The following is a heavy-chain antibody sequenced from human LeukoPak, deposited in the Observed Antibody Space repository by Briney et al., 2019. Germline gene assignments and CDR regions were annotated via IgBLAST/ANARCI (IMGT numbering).Heavy chain of an antibody. Sequence: GESLRLSCAASGFTFSSYWMSWVRQAPGKGLEWVANIKQDGSEKYYVDSVKGRFTISRDNAKNSLYLQMNSLRAEDTAVYYCARGGNSKWGYYYYGMDVWGQGTTVTVSS. CDR1: GFTFSSYW. CDR3: ARGGNSKWGYYYYGMDV. D-gene: IGHD2/OR15-2a*01. CDR2: IKQDGSEK. V-gene: IGHV3-7*03. J-gene: IGHJ6*02.